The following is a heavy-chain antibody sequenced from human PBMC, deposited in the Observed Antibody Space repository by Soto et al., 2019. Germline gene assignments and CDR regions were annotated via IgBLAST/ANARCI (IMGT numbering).Heavy chain of an antibody. D-gene: IGHD6-19*01. CDR3: ARDQGYSSGPFDF. J-gene: IGHJ4*02. CDR2: IYHSGGT. Sequence: QVQLQESGPGLVKPSGTLSLTCGVSGGSISSSNWWSWVRQPPGKGLEWIGEIYHSGGTNYNPSLKSRVTISVDKSKNQYSLKLTSVTAADTAVYYCARDQGYSSGPFDFWGQGTLVTVSS. CDR1: GGSISSSNW. V-gene: IGHV4-4*02.